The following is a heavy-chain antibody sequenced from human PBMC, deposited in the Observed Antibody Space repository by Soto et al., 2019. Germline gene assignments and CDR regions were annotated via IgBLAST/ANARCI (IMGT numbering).Heavy chain of an antibody. D-gene: IGHD7-27*01. CDR1: GHSISDYY. Sequence: QVQLQESGPGLVKPSETLSLTCTVSGHSISDYYWTWIRQPPGKGLDWIAFIYYGGSINYNPSLKSRVALSVDTSKNQFSLNLNSVTAADTAVYYCARPGRDWGSLEYWGQGTRVTVSS. CDR3: ARPGRDWGSLEY. J-gene: IGHJ4*02. CDR2: IYYGGSI. V-gene: IGHV4-59*08.